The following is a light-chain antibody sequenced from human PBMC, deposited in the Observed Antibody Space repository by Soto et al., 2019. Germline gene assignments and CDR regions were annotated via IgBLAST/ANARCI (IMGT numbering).Light chain of an antibody. J-gene: IGKJ4*01. CDR2: DAS. V-gene: IGKV3-11*01. Sequence: DIVLTQSPSTLSLSPGERAAISCRASQSVSSYLAWYQQKSGQAPRLLIFDASNRDTGIPSRFSGSGSGTDFTLTISSLEPEDFAVYYCQQRSNWSPTFGGGTKVEIK. CDR3: QQRSNWSPT. CDR1: QSVSSY.